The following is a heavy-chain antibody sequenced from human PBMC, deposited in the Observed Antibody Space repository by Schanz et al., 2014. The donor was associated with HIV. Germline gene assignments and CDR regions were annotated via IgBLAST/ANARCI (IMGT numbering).Heavy chain of an antibody. D-gene: IGHD1-26*01. V-gene: IGHV3-30*03. CDR1: GFTFSNFG. CDR2: ISYDGSHT. CDR3: ARDLRGDNYYVSDS. J-gene: IGHJ4*02. Sequence: QVALVESGGGVVQPGRSLRLSCAASGFTFSNFGMHWVRQAPGKGLEWVAVISYDGSHTYYADSVKGRFIISRDNSKKILYLQMNSLRAEDTAVYYCARDLRGDNYYVSDSWGQGTLVSVSS.